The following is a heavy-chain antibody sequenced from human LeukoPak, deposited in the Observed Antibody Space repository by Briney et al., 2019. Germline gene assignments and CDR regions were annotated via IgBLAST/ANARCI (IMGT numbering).Heavy chain of an antibody. Sequence: GGSLRLSCAASGLTFSSYSMNWVRQAPGKGLEWVSSISSSSSYIYYADSVKGRFTISRDNAKNSLYLQMNSLRAEDTAVYYCARDSEALSYMDVWGKGTTVTVSS. CDR2: ISSSSSYI. CDR1: GLTFSSYS. V-gene: IGHV3-21*01. J-gene: IGHJ6*03. D-gene: IGHD2/OR15-2a*01. CDR3: ARDSEALSYMDV.